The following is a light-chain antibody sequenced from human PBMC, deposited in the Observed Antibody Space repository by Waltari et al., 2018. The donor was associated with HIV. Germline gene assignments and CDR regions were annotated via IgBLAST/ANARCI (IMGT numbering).Light chain of an antibody. CDR2: EDN. V-gene: IGLV6-57*03. Sequence: NFLLTQPQSVSDSPGKTVTLSCTRSSGNIARDYVHWYQHRPGRAPSLVIYEDNQRPSGVPGRFSGSIDTSSNSASLTISGLEPEDEAFYYCQSCYNTYRVFGGGTKLTVL. CDR1: SGNIARDY. CDR3: QSCYNTYRV. J-gene: IGLJ3*02.